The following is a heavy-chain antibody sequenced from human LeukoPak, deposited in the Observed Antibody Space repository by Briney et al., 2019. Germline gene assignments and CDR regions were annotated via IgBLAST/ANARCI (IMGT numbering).Heavy chain of an antibody. CDR3: ANTYCSGTSCYGPYYYYGMDV. CDR2: ISYDGSNK. V-gene: IGHV3-30*18. Sequence: GGSLRLSCAASGFTFSSYGMHWVRQAPGKGLEWVAVISYDGSNKYYADSVKGRFTISRDNSKNTLYLQMNSLRAEDTAVYYCANTYCSGTSCYGPYYYYGMDVWGQGTTVTVSS. J-gene: IGHJ6*02. CDR1: GFTFSSYG. D-gene: IGHD2-2*01.